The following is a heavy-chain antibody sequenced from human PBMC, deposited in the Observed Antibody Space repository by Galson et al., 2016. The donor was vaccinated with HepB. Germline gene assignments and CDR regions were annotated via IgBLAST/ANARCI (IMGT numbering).Heavy chain of an antibody. CDR2: ISAYNGNT. Sequence: SVKVSCKASGYSFISYGISWVRQAPGQGLEWMGWISAYNGNTNYAQKFQGRVTMTTDKSTRTAYMERGSLRSDDTAVYYCARQNGITIFGVVIPSFMDVWGQGTTVTVSS. CDR3: ARQNGITIFGVVIPSFMDV. CDR1: GYSFISYG. D-gene: IGHD3-3*01. V-gene: IGHV1-18*01. J-gene: IGHJ6*02.